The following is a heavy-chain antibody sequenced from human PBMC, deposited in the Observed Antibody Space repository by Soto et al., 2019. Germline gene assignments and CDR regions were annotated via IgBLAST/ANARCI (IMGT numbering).Heavy chain of an antibody. Sequence: SXTLCLTCTVSGGTISSGGYYWSFIRQHPGKGLEWIGYIYYSGSTYYNPSLKSRVTISVHTSKNQFSLKLSSVTAADTAVYYCARDALPFDYWGQGTLVTVSS. CDR3: ARDALPFDY. J-gene: IGHJ4*02. V-gene: IGHV4-31*03. CDR2: IYYSGST. CDR1: GGTISSGGYY.